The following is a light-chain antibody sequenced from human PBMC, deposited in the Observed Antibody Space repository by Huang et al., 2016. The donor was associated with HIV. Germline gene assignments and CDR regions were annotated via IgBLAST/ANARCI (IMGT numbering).Light chain of an antibody. CDR3: RQSLQTPGT. CDR1: QSLLHGNGFNY. Sequence: DIVMIQSPLSLSVTPGEAASISCRSGQSLLHGNGFNYLEWYLQKPGQSPQLLFYSGSDRAPGVPARFSASGSGTDFSLTISSVEAEDIGIYYCRQSLQTPGTFGQGTRLDIK. CDR2: SGS. J-gene: IGKJ5*01. V-gene: IGKV2-28*01.